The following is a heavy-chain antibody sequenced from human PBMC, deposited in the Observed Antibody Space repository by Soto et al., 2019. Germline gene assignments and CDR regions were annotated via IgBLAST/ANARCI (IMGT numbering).Heavy chain of an antibody. V-gene: IGHV3-7*03. Sequence: EVQLVESGGGLVQPGGSLRLSCAASGLTFSSYWMSWVRQAPGMGLEWVANIKQDGSEKYYVDSVKGRFTISRDNAKKSLYLQMTGLRAEATAVYYCAGYYVWGSYRMAALESWGQGRIVAVSS. CDR2: IKQDGSEK. J-gene: IGHJ3*02. CDR1: GLTFSSYW. CDR3: AGYYVWGSYRMAALES. D-gene: IGHD3-16*02.